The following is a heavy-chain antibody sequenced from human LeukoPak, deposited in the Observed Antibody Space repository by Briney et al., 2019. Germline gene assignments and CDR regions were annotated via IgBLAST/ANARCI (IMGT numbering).Heavy chain of an antibody. J-gene: IGHJ6*02. D-gene: IGHD6-6*01. V-gene: IGHV3-13*01. CDR1: GFTLSGYD. CDR3: VRAKRETSTRPWTSGMDV. Sequence: GGSLRLSCAASGFTLSGYDIHWVRQAIGKGLDWVSGIGSAGDKYHAGSERGRFTISRENAENFVYLQMNGLRAEDTAIYYCVRAKRETSTRPWTSGMDVWGQGTTVTVSS. CDR2: IGSAGDK.